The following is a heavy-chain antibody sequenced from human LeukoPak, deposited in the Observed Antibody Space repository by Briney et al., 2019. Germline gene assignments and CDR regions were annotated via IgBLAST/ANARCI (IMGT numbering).Heavy chain of an antibody. CDR1: GFTASTNY. V-gene: IGHV3-53*01. CDR3: ARGRGTYYFDY. CDR2: IYSGGST. Sequence: PGGSLRLSCAASGFTASTNYKSWVRQAPGKGLEWVSVIYSGGSTYYADSVQGRFTISRDNSKNTLYLQRNSLRAEDTAVYYCARGRGTYYFDYWGQGTLASLSS. D-gene: IGHD3-10*01. J-gene: IGHJ4*02.